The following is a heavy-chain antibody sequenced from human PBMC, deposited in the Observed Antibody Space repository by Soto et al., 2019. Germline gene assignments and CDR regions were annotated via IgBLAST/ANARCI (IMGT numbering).Heavy chain of an antibody. D-gene: IGHD6-19*01. CDR3: AHSSREQWLNY. V-gene: IGHV2-5*02. Sequence: QITLKESGPTLVKPTQTLTLTCTFSGFSLSTSGVGVGWIRQPPGKALEWLALIYWDDDKRYSPSLKSRLTITXXTSNNQVVLTMTNMDPVDTATYYCAHSSREQWLNYWGQGTLVTVSS. J-gene: IGHJ4*02. CDR1: GFSLSTSGVG. CDR2: IYWDDDK.